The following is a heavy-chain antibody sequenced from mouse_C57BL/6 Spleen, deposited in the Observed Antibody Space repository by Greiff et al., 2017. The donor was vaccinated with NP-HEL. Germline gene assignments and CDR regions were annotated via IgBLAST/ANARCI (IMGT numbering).Heavy chain of an antibody. CDR3: ARERMGDYPWFAY. J-gene: IGHJ3*01. CDR1: GYSITSGYY. V-gene: IGHV3-6*01. D-gene: IGHD2-4*01. Sequence: EVQLVESGPGLVKPSQSLSLTCSVTGYSITSGYYWNWIRQFPGNKLEWMGYISYDGSNNYNPSLKNRISITRDTSKNQFFLRLNSVTTEDTATYYGARERMGDYPWFAYWGQGTLVTVSA. CDR2: ISYDGSN.